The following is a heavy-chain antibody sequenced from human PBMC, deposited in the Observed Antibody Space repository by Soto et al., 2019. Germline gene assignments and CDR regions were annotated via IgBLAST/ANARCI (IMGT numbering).Heavy chain of an antibody. D-gene: IGHD6-19*01. Sequence: ETLSLTCTVSGGSVSSGSYYWSWLRQPPGKGLEWIGYIYYSGSTNYNPSLKSRVTISVDTSKNQFSLKLSSVTAADTAVYYCARVGYSSGWPNWFDPWGQGTLVTVPS. CDR3: ARVGYSSGWPNWFDP. J-gene: IGHJ5*02. CDR2: IYYSGST. CDR1: GGSVSSGSYY. V-gene: IGHV4-61*01.